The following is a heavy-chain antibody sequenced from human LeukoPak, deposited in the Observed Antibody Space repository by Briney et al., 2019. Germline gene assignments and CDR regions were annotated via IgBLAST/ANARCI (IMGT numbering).Heavy chain of an antibody. CDR1: GFTFSSCA. CDR2: ISGSGGST. J-gene: IGHJ4*02. V-gene: IGHV3-23*01. CDR3: AKDERYCSGGSCYPVVVY. Sequence: GGSLRLSCAASGFTFSSCAMSWVRQAPGRGLEWVSAISGSGGSTYYADSVKGRFTISRDNSKNTLYLQMNSLRAEDTAVYYCAKDERYCSGGSCYPVVVYWGQGTLVTVSS. D-gene: IGHD2-15*01.